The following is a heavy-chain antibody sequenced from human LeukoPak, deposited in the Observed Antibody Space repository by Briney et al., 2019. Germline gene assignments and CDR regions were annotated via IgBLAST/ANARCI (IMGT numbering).Heavy chain of an antibody. CDR2: IYSGGST. Sequence: VGSLRLSPAASGFTVSSNYMSWVRQAPGKGLEWGSVIYSGGSTYYANSAKGRFTISRANSKNTLYLQMNSLRAEDTAVYYCASTQQRITMVRGTTERDYYFDYWGQGTLVTVSS. D-gene: IGHD3-10*01. CDR3: ASTQQRITMVRGTTERDYYFDY. J-gene: IGHJ4*02. V-gene: IGHV3-53*01. CDR1: GFTVSSNY.